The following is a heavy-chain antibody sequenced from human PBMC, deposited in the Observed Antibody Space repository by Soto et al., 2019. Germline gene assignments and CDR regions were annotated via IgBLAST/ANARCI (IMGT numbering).Heavy chain of an antibody. CDR3: ARERPAYPNWFDP. D-gene: IGHD2-21*01. CDR2: ISAYNGNT. J-gene: IGHJ5*02. Sequence: ASVKVSCKASCYSFTSYGISWVRQAPGQGLEWTGWISAYNGNTNYAQKLQGRVTMTTDTSTSTAYMELRSLRSDDTAVYYCARERPAYPNWFDPWGQGTLVTVSS. V-gene: IGHV1-18*01. CDR1: CYSFTSYG.